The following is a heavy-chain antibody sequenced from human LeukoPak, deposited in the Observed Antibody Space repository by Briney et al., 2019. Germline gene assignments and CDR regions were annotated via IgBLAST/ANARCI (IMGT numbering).Heavy chain of an antibody. CDR1: GYSFTSYW. V-gene: IGHV5-51*01. CDR3: ARRGGGDCSGGTCYDAFDI. J-gene: IGHJ3*02. D-gene: IGHD2-15*01. CDR2: SYPGGSDT. Sequence: GESLQISSKGSGYSFTSYWIGWVRQMPGKGLEWMGISYPGGSDTRYSPSFQGQVTISADKSISTAYLQWSSLKASDSAIYYCARRGGGDCSGGTCYDAFDIWAQGTMVTVSS.